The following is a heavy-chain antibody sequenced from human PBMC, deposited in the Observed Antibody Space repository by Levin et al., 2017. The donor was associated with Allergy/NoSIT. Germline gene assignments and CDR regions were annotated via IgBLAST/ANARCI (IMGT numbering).Heavy chain of an antibody. V-gene: IGHV4-59*01. CDR1: GGSISNYY. CDR3: ARVAHLWFPATI. Sequence: PSETLSLTCTVSGGSISNYYWSWIRQPPGKGLEWIGYMFYSGSTDYNPSLRSRVTISVDTSKNQFSLNLNSVTAADTAVYYCARVAHLWFPATIWGQGTMVTVSS. J-gene: IGHJ3*02. D-gene: IGHD5-18*01. CDR2: MFYSGST.